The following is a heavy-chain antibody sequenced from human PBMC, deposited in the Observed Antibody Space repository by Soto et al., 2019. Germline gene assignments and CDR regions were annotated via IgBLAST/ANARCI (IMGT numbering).Heavy chain of an antibody. CDR1: GFTFSSYA. CDR3: AKPPQLDYYYYYMDV. J-gene: IGHJ6*03. V-gene: IGHV3-23*01. Sequence: GGSLRLSCAASGFTFSSYAMSWVRQAPGKGLEWVSAISGSGGSTYYADSVKGRFTISRDNSKNTLYLQMNSLRAEDTAVYYCAKPPQLDYYYYYMDVWGKGTTVTVSS. D-gene: IGHD6-6*01. CDR2: ISGSGGST.